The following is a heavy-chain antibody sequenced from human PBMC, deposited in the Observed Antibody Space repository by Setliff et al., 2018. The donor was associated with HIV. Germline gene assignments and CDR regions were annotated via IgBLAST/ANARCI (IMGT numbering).Heavy chain of an antibody. J-gene: IGHJ4*02. D-gene: IGHD6-13*01. CDR2: INHSGST. V-gene: IGHV4-34*01. CDR3: GGSSRWGFVY. Sequence: LSLTCAVYGGSLSDYYWSWIRQPPGKGLKWIGQINHSGSTIYNPSLKSRVTMSVDSSKNQFSLKLSSVTAADRAVYYCGGSSRWGFVYWGQGTLVTVSS. CDR1: GGSLSDYY.